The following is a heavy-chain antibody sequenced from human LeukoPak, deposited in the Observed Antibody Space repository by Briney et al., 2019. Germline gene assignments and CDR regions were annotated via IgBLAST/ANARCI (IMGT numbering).Heavy chain of an antibody. CDR1: GFTFSSYG. V-gene: IGHV3-30*02. D-gene: IGHD1-26*01. CDR2: IWYDGSNK. J-gene: IGHJ4*02. Sequence: GGSLRLSCAASGFTFSSYGMHWVRQAPGKGLEWVAVIWYDGSNKYYADSVKGRFTISRDNSKNTLYLQMNSLRAKDTAVYYCAKAFGGSYLDSWGQGTLVSVSS. CDR3: AKAFGGSYLDS.